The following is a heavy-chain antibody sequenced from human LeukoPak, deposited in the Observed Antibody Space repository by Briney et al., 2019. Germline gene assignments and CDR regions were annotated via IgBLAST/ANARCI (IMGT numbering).Heavy chain of an antibody. V-gene: IGHV3-23*01. J-gene: IGHJ4*02. CDR1: GFTFSSYA. D-gene: IGHD4-23*01. CDR3: AKALDYGGNSESDY. Sequence: GGSLRLSCAASGFTFSSYAMSWVRQAPGKGLEWVSAISGSGGSTYYADSVKGRFTISRDNSKNTLYLQVNSLRAEGTAVYYCAKALDYGGNSESDYWGQGTLVTVSS. CDR2: ISGSGGST.